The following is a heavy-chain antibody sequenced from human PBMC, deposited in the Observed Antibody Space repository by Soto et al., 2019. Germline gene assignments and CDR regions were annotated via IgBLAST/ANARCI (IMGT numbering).Heavy chain of an antibody. CDR1: GFTFSSYG. D-gene: IGHD1-26*01. Sequence: QVQLVESGGGVVQPGRSLRLSCAASGFTFSSYGMHWVRQAPGKGLEWVAVIWYDGSNKYYADSVKRRFTISRDNSKKAMDMQMNSLRAEDTAVYYSARDTGGWELLEYYYYGMDVWGQGTTVTVSS. CDR2: IWYDGSNK. J-gene: IGHJ6*02. V-gene: IGHV3-33*01. CDR3: ARDTGGWELLEYYYYGMDV.